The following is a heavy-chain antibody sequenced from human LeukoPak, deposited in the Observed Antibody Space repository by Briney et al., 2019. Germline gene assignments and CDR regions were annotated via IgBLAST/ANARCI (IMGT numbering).Heavy chain of an antibody. CDR3: ARPIAAAGG. CDR2: VSGSGDST. CDR1: GFTFSSYS. D-gene: IGHD6-13*01. Sequence: GGSLRLSCAASGFTFSSYSMNWVRQAPGKGLEWVSAVSGSGDSTYYANSVKGRFTISRDNSKNTLHLQMNSLRVEDTAVYYCARPIAAAGGWGQGTLVTVSS. J-gene: IGHJ4*02. V-gene: IGHV3-23*01.